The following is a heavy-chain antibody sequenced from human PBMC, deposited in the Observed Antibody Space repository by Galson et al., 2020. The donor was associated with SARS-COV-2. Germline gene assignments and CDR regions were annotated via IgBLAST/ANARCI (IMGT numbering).Heavy chain of an antibody. D-gene: IGHD6-19*01. CDR2: IYPDDSDV. CDR3: AREMGGGWYPDY. V-gene: IGHV5-51*01. J-gene: IGHJ4*02. CDR1: GYMFTNYW. Sequence: GESLKISCKGSGYMFTNYWIGWVRQTPGKGLEWMGVIYPDDSDVRYSPSFQGQVTMSVDKSITTAFLQWNSLKASDTATYFCAREMGGGWYPDYWGQGTLVTVSS.